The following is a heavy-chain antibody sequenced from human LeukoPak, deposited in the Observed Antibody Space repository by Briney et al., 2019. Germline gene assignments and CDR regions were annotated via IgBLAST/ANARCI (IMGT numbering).Heavy chain of an antibody. CDR3: ATLRRTETMEY. CDR2: IYYSGST. CDR1: GGSIRNYY. D-gene: IGHD1/OR15-1a*01. J-gene: IGHJ4*02. V-gene: IGHV4-59*01. Sequence: SETLSLTCSIAGGSIRNYYWTWIRQSPGKGLEWLGYIYYSGSTNYNPSVKSRVTLSIDTSKNQFSLKLSSVTAADTAVYYCATLRRTETMEYWGRGTLVTVSS.